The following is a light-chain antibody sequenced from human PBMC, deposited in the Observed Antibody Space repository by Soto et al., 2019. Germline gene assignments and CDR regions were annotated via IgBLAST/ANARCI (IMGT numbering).Light chain of an antibody. J-gene: IGKJ4*01. CDR1: QSVSSN. CDR2: GAS. CDR3: QQYNKWPPLT. V-gene: IGKV3D-15*01. Sequence: DIVLTQSPTTLSLSPGERATLSCRASQSVSSNLAWYQQKPGQAPRLLIYGASNRATGVPARFSGSGSGTEFTLTISSLQSEDFAVYYCQQYNKWPPLTFGGGTKVDIK.